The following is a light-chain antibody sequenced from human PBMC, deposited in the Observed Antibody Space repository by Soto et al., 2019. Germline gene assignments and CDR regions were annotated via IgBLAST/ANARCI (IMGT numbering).Light chain of an antibody. CDR2: GES. Sequence: EIVLTQSPGTLSLSPGDRATLSCRASQSVIGTYLAWYQQKPGQPPRLLIYGESIRATGSPDRFSGSGSGTDFTLTISRLEPEDFAVYYCQQYGSPLWTFGQGTKVEI. V-gene: IGKV3-20*01. J-gene: IGKJ1*01. CDR3: QQYGSPLWT. CDR1: QSVIGTY.